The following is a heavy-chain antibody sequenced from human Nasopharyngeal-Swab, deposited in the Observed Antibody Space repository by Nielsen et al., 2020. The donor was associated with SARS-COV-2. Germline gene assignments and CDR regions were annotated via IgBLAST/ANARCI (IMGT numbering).Heavy chain of an antibody. CDR2: IHYTGSD. Sequence: SETLSLTCTVSGGSIRSADYFWSWIRQYPGKGLEWIGYIHYTGSDYYNPSLETRVTISVDTSKNQFSLELSSLTAADTAVYYCAREVIARPDSDGFDFWGQGTLVAVSS. V-gene: IGHV4-31*03. J-gene: IGHJ3*01. D-gene: IGHD2-21*02. CDR1: GGSIRSADYF. CDR3: AREVIARPDSDGFDF.